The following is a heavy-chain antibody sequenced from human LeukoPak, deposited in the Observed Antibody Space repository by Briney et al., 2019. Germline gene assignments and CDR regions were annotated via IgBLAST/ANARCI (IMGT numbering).Heavy chain of an antibody. CDR3: ARAEAVPLLGGWFDP. Sequence: PGGSLRLSCAASGFTFSSYAMHWVRQAPGKGLEWVAVISYDGSNKYYADSVKGRFTISRDNSKNTLYLQMNSLRAEDTAVYYCARAEAVPLLGGWFDPWGQGTLVTVSS. CDR1: GFTFSSYA. V-gene: IGHV3-30*01. J-gene: IGHJ5*02. D-gene: IGHD2-15*01. CDR2: ISYDGSNK.